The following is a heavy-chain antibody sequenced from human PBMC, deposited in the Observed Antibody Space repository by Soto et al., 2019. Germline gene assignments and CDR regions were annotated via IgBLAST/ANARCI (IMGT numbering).Heavy chain of an antibody. CDR2: IKQDGSEK. CDR3: ARDGPYYDILTGHDY. J-gene: IGHJ4*02. D-gene: IGHD3-9*01. Sequence: GGSLRLSCAASGFTFSSYWMSWVRQAPGKGLEWVANIKQDGSEKYYVDSVKGRFTISRDNAKNSLYLQMNSLRAEDTAVYYCARDGPYYDILTGHDYWGQGTLVTVSS. V-gene: IGHV3-7*01. CDR1: GFTFSSYW.